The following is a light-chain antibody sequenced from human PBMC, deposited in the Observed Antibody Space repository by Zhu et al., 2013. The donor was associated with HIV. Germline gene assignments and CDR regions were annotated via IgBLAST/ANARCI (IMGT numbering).Light chain of an antibody. CDR2: ASS. CDR1: QTVFSTY. J-gene: IGKJ2*01. Sequence: VLTQSPDTLSLSPGERATLSCRASQTVFSTYVAWYQHKRGQSPRLLIYASSTRATGVPDRISGSGSGTDFTLTITRLEPEDSAVYYCHQYGGSPYTFGQGTRLEI. V-gene: IGKV3-20*01. CDR3: HQYGGSPYT.